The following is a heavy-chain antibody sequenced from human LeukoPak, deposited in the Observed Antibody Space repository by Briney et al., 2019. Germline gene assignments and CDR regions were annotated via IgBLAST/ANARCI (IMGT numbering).Heavy chain of an antibody. Sequence: SESLSLTCAVYGASFNDYYWTWIRQPPGKGLEWVGEINHSGITRYKPSLKSRVTISVDTSKNQPSLNPISVTAADTAVYYCARGIYSNYDWFDPWGQGTLVTVSS. CDR1: GASFNDYY. J-gene: IGHJ5*02. D-gene: IGHD4-11*01. CDR3: ARGIYSNYDWFDP. CDR2: INHSGIT. V-gene: IGHV4-34*01.